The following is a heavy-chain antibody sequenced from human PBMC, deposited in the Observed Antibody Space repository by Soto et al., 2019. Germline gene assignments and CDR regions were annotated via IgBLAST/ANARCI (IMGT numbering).Heavy chain of an antibody. V-gene: IGHV5-51*01. Sequence: GESLKISCKASEYSFTTYWIAWVRQMPGKGLEWMGIITPGDSDIRYSPSFQGQVTISADNSISTAYLQWSSLKASDTAMYYCARHEQFYYYYYGMDVWGQGTAVTVSS. J-gene: IGHJ6*02. CDR3: ARHEQFYYYYYGMDV. CDR1: EYSFTTYW. D-gene: IGHD4-4*01. CDR2: ITPGDSDI.